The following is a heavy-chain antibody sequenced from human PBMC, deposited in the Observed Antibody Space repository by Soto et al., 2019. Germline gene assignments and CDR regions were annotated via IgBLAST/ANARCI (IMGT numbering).Heavy chain of an antibody. CDR3: ARAASQLAAAAPRSFDY. J-gene: IGHJ4*02. Sequence: PSETLSLTCTVSGGSISSSSYYWGWIRQPPGKGLEWIGSIFYSGSTYYNPSLKSRVTISVDTSKNQFSLKLSSVTAADTAVYYCARAASQLAAAAPRSFDYWGQGTLVTVSS. CDR1: GGSISSSSYY. D-gene: IGHD6-13*01. CDR2: IFYSGST. V-gene: IGHV4-39*07.